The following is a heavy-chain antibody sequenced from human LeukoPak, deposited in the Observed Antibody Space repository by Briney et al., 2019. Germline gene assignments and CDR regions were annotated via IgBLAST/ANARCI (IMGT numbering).Heavy chain of an antibody. J-gene: IGHJ3*02. Sequence: PGGSLRLSCAASGFTFSSYSMNWVRQAPGKGLEWVSYISSSGSTIYYADSVKGRFTISRDNAKNSLYLQMNSLRAEDTAVYYCATTVTLDAFDIWGQGTMVTVSS. D-gene: IGHD4-17*01. V-gene: IGHV3-48*04. CDR1: GFTFSSYS. CDR2: ISSSGSTI. CDR3: ATTVTLDAFDI.